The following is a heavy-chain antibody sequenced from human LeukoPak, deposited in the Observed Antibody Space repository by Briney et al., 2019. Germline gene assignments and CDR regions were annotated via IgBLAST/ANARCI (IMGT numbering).Heavy chain of an antibody. CDR1: GGSITNDNFY. V-gene: IGHV4-39*01. CDR3: ARLFDS. J-gene: IGHJ4*02. Sequence: PSETLSLTCTVSGGSITNDNFYWGWVRQPPGKGLEWVVSINYSGTTYYNPSLSSRLSISVDTSRTHFFLTLNSVTAADTAVYYCARLFDSWGRGSLVTVSS. CDR2: INYSGTT.